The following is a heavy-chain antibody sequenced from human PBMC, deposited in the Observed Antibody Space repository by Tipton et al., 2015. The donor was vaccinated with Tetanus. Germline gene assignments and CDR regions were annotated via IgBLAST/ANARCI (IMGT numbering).Heavy chain of an antibody. Sequence: TLSLTCNVTGALLTTGGYSWGWSRQPPGQGLEWMGYIYQTGSTYFNPSLRSRLTMSFKTSKNQFSLKLTSVTAADTAVYYCARFLSFGSGTYGARWGQGALVTVSS. CDR2: IYQTGST. J-gene: IGHJ4*02. D-gene: IGHD3-10*01. CDR3: ARFLSFGSGTYGAR. CDR1: GALLTTGGYS. V-gene: IGHV4-30-2*05.